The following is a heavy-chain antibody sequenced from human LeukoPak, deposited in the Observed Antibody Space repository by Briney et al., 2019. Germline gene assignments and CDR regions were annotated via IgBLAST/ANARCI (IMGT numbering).Heavy chain of an antibody. CDR2: IYRSGTT. D-gene: IGHD1-26*01. Sequence: SETLSLTCAVPGGSISSTSWWSWVRQPPGKGLEWIGEIYRSGTTNYKPSLKSRVTISLDKSRNHFSLKLSSVTAADTAVYYCASGSYYGLYFDYWGQGTLVTVSS. CDR1: GGSISSTSW. V-gene: IGHV4-4*02. J-gene: IGHJ4*02. CDR3: ASGSYYGLYFDY.